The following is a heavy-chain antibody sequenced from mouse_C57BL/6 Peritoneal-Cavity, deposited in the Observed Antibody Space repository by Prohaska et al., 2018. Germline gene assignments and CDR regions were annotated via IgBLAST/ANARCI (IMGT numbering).Heavy chain of an antibody. Sequence: EVQLLETGGGLVQPGGSRGLSCEGSGFTFSGFWMSWVRQTPGKTLEWLGDINSDGSAINYVPSIKDRFTIFRDNDKSTLYLQMSNVRSEDTATYFCMRYGNYWYFDVWGTGTTVTVSS. V-gene: IGHV11-2*01. D-gene: IGHD2-1*01. J-gene: IGHJ1*03. CDR3: MRYGNYWYFDV. CDR1: GFTFSGFW. CDR2: INSDGSAI.